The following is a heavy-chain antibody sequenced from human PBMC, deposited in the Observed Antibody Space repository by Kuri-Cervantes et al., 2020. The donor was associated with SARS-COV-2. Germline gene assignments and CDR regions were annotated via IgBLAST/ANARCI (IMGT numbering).Heavy chain of an antibody. CDR1: GYTLTSNY. Sequence: ASVKVSCKASGYTLTSNYMHWVRQAPGQGLEWMGVIDPSVGTINYAQKFQGRVTMTTDTSTSTAYMELRSLRSDDTAVYYCAREDWNDAGVFDYWGQGTLVTVSS. D-gene: IGHD1-1*01. CDR3: AREDWNDAGVFDY. CDR2: IDPSVGTI. V-gene: IGHV1-46*01. J-gene: IGHJ4*02.